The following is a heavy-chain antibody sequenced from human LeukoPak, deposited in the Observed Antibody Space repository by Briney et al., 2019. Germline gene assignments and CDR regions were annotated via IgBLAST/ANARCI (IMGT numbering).Heavy chain of an antibody. Sequence: GRSLRLSCAASGFTFSSYGMHWVRQAPGKGPEWVAVIWYDGSNKYYADSVKGRFTISRDNSKNTLYLQMNSLRAEDTAVYYCARDSSDYATDYWGQGTLVTVSS. J-gene: IGHJ4*02. CDR2: IWYDGSNK. CDR3: ARDSSDYATDY. CDR1: GFTFSSYG. V-gene: IGHV3-33*01. D-gene: IGHD3-16*01.